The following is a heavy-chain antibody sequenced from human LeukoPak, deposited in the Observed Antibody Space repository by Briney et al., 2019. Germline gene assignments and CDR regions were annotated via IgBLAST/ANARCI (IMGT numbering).Heavy chain of an antibody. CDR2: IKQDGSEK. Sequence: PGGSLRLSCAASGFTFSSYWMSWVRQAPGKGLEWVANIKQDGSEKYYVDSVEGRFTISRDNAKNSLYLQMNSLRAEDTAVYYCARALFGSSPPHAFDIWGQGTMVTVSS. V-gene: IGHV3-7*01. D-gene: IGHD1-14*01. CDR3: ARALFGSSPPHAFDI. CDR1: GFTFSSYW. J-gene: IGHJ3*02.